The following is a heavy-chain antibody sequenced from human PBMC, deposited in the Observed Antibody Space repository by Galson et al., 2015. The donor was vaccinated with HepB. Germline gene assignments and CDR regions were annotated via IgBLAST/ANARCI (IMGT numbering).Heavy chain of an antibody. CDR1: GYSFTSYW. Sequence: QSGAEVKKPGESLRISCKGSGYSFTSYWISWVRQMPGKGLEWMGRIDPSDSYTNYSPSFQGHVTISADKSISTAYLQWSSLKASDTAMYYCARRRSYYYDSSGYLAFDIWGQGTMVTVSS. D-gene: IGHD3-22*01. CDR3: ARRRSYYYDSSGYLAFDI. V-gene: IGHV5-10-1*01. CDR2: IDPSDSYT. J-gene: IGHJ3*02.